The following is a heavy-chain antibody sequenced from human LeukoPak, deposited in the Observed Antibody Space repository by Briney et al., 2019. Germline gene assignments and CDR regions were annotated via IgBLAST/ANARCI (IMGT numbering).Heavy chain of an antibody. CDR2: IYYSGST. CDR3: ARVKDILTGYFAFDI. D-gene: IGHD3-9*01. Sequence: SETLSLTCTVSGGSISSYYWSWIRQPPGKGLEWIGYIYYSGSTNYNPSLKSRVTMSVDTSKTQFSLKLSSVTAADTAVYYCARVKDILTGYFAFDIWGQGTMVTVSS. J-gene: IGHJ3*02. CDR1: GGSISSYY. V-gene: IGHV4-59*12.